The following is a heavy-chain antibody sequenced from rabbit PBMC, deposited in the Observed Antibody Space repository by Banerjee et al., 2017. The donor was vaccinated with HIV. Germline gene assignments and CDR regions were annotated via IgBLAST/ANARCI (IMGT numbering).Heavy chain of an antibody. V-gene: IGHV1S47*01. D-gene: IGHD4-1*01. CDR2: IDPIFGST. J-gene: IGHJ4*01. CDR1: GFDFSTYG. Sequence: QEQLVESGGGLVQPGGSLQVSCKASGFDFSTYGVSWVRQGPGKGLEWIGYIDPIFGSTVYANWVNGRFTISRENTQNTLYLQLNSLTVADTATYFCVRNSGWGVSYFTLWGQGTLVTVS. CDR3: VRNSGWGVSYFTL.